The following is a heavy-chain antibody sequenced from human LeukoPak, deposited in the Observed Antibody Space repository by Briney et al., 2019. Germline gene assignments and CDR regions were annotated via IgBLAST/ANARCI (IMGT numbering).Heavy chain of an antibody. J-gene: IGHJ4*02. CDR1: GGSISNYY. Sequence: PSETLSLTCTVSGGSISNYYWSWIRQPPGKGLKWIGYFYYSGSTNYNPSLKSRVTISVDTSKNQFSLKLSSVTAADTAVYYCARGSGSYPYYFDYWGQGTLVTVSS. D-gene: IGHD3-10*01. CDR3: ARGSGSYPYYFDY. CDR2: FYYSGST. V-gene: IGHV4-59*01.